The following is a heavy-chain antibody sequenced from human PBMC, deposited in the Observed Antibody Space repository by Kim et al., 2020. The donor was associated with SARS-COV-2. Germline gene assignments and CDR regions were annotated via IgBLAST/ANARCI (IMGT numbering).Heavy chain of an antibody. V-gene: IGHV4-4*02. CDR3: ARVAAAAGTGYYGMDV. J-gene: IGHJ6*02. D-gene: IGHD6-13*01. CDR2: IYHSGST. CDR1: GGSISSSNW. Sequence: SETLSLTCAVSGGSISSSNWWSWVRQPPGKGLEWIGEIYHSGSTNYNPSLKSRVTISVDKSKNQFSLKLSSVTAADTAVYYCARVAAAAGTGYYGMDVWGQGTTVTVSS.